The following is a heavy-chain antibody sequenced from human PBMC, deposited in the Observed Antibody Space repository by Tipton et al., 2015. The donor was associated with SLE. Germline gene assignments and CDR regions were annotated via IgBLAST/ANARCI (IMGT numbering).Heavy chain of an antibody. V-gene: IGHV4-59*08. J-gene: IGHJ5*02. D-gene: IGHD4-11*01. Sequence: GLVKPSETLSLTCIVSGGSINNHYWNWIRQPPGKGPEWIGRIAYIGTTIYNPSLESRVTISVDTSKNQISLKLSSVTAADTAVYYCARRPVESAVIPSEGSWLDPWGQGTLVTVSS. CDR1: GGSINNHY. CDR3: ARRPVESAVIPSEGSWLDP. CDR2: IAYIGTT.